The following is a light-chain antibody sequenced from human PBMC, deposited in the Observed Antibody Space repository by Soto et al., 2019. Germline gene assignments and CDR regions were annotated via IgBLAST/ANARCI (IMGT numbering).Light chain of an antibody. CDR3: QQFNGFPLT. V-gene: IGKV1-39*01. CDR2: AAS. CDR1: QSISSY. J-gene: IGKJ4*01. Sequence: DIQMTQSPSSLSASVGDRVTITCRASQSISSYLNWYQQKPGKAPKLLIYAASSLQSGVPSRFSGSGSGTDFTLTITSLRPEDFATYYCQQFNGFPLTFGGGTKVQIK.